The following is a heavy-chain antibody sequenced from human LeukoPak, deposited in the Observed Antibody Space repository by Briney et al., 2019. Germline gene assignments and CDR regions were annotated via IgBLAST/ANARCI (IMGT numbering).Heavy chain of an antibody. Sequence: KVSCKASGGTFSSYAISWVRQAPGQGLEWMGGIIPIFGTANYAQKFQGRVTITADESTSTAYMELSSLRSEDTAVYYCASTKKNYYDSSGYYSLDYWGQGTLVTVSS. CDR1: GGTFSSYA. V-gene: IGHV1-69*01. CDR3: ASTKKNYYDSSGYYSLDY. CDR2: IIPIFGTA. J-gene: IGHJ4*02. D-gene: IGHD3-22*01.